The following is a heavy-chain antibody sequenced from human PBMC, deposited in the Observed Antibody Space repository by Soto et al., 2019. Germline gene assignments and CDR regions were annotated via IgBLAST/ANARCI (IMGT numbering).Heavy chain of an antibody. CDR1: GFTFSTSW. V-gene: IGHV3-74*01. J-gene: IGHJ4*02. Sequence: EVQLVESGGALVQPGGPLRLSCEASGFTFSTSWMNWVRQPPGKGLVWVSRISPDGSSTSYADSVKGRFTISRDNAKNTMYLQINSLRAEDTAVYFCASLDSALPFVPVVVQDFWGRGTLVIVSS. D-gene: IGHD2-21*01. CDR3: ASLDSALPFVPVVVQDF. CDR2: ISPDGSST.